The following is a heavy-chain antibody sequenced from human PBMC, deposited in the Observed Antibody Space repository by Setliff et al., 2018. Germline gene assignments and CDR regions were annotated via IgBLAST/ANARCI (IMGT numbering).Heavy chain of an antibody. Sequence: GGSLRLSCAASGFTFSSNWMNWVRQAPGKGLEWVSSISSSSSYIYYADSVKGRFTISRDNAKNSLYLQMNSLRAEDTAVYYCARGRQQLVPTSYWGQGTLVTVSS. V-gene: IGHV3-21*01. CDR1: GFTFSSNW. CDR2: ISSSSSYI. D-gene: IGHD6-13*01. J-gene: IGHJ4*02. CDR3: ARGRQQLVPTSY.